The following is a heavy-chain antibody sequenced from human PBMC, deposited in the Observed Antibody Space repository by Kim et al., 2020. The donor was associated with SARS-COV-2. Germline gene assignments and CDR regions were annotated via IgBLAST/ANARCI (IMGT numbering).Heavy chain of an antibody. D-gene: IGHD3-22*01. V-gene: IGHV1-46*01. CDR3: ARGNNYDSSLHAFDI. J-gene: IGHJ3*02. Sequence: QKFQGRVTMTRDTSTSTVYMELSSLRSEDTAVYYCARGNNYDSSLHAFDIWGQETMVTVSS.